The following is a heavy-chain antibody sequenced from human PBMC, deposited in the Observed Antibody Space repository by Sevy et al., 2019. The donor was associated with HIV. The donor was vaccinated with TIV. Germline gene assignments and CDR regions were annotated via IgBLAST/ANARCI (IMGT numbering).Heavy chain of an antibody. V-gene: IGHV3-30-3*01. CDR1: GFTFSGYT. CDR3: ARGGWDIVVVPAAFDI. CDR2: ISFDGSNK. Sequence: GGSLRLSCAASGFTFSGYTLHWVRQAPGKGLEWLAVISFDGSNKYYVDSVKGRFTNSRDNSKNTLYLQMNSLRPEDTAVYYCARGGWDIVVVPAAFDIWGQGTMVTVSS. D-gene: IGHD2-2*01. J-gene: IGHJ3*02.